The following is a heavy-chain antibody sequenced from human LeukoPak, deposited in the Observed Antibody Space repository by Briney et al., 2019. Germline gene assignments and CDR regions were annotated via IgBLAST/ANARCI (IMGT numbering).Heavy chain of an antibody. CDR3: ARDKGSCSSTSCSPNYYMDV. J-gene: IGHJ6*03. V-gene: IGHV4-4*07. CDR2: IYTSGST. D-gene: IGHD2-2*01. CDR1: GGSISSYY. Sequence: SETLSLTCTVSGGSISSYYWSWIRRPAGKGLEWIGRIYTSGSTNYNPSLKSRVTMSVDTSKNQFSLKLSSVTAADTAVYYCARDKGSCSSTSCSPNYYMDVWGKGTTVTVSS.